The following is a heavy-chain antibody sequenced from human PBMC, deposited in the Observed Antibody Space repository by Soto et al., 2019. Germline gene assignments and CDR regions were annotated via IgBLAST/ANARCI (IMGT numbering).Heavy chain of an antibody. CDR2: VSSTGST. J-gene: IGHJ4*02. D-gene: IGHD6-13*01. V-gene: IGHV4-59*01. CDR1: GASITQYY. Sequence: TSETLSLTCTVSGASITQYYWNWIRQSPGKGLEWIVSVSSTGSTVYNPSLTSRVTVSLDTSKNQFSLTLNSVTAADTAVYHCARGGGSPHHNHEFDFWGQGTLVTVSS. CDR3: ARGGGSPHHNHEFDF.